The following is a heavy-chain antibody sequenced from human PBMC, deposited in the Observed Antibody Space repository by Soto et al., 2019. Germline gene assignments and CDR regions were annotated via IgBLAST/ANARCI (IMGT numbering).Heavy chain of an antibody. CDR1: GFTFSSYW. Sequence: EVQLVESGGGLVQPGGSLRLSCAASGFTFSSYWMHWVRQAPGKGLVWVSRISSDGSSTSSADSVKGRFTISRDNAKNTLYLQMNSLRAEDTAVYYCARVASSSWYGGLFDYWGQGTLVTVSS. D-gene: IGHD6-13*01. J-gene: IGHJ4*02. CDR3: ARVASSSWYGGLFDY. V-gene: IGHV3-74*01. CDR2: ISSDGSST.